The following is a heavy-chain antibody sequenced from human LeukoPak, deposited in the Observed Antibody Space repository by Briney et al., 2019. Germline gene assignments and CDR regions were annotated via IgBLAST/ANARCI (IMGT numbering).Heavy chain of an antibody. J-gene: IGHJ4*02. V-gene: IGHV3-23*01. CDR3: ASRIVGATYGY. CDR1: GFTFXXYA. CDR2: ISGSGGST. D-gene: IGHD1-26*01. Sequence: GXLRLXXXXSGFTFXXYAMSWVRXAPGKGLEWVSAISGSGGSTYYADSVKGPFTISRDNSKNTLYLQMNSLRAEDTAVYYCASRIVGATYGYWGQGTLVTVSS.